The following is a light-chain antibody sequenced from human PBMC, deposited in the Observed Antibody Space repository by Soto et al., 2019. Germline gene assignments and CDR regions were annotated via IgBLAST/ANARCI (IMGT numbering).Light chain of an antibody. Sequence: NFMLTQPHSVSDSPGKTVTISCTGSGGSIASNYVQWYQQRPGSAPTIVIFEDNQRPSGVPDRFSGSIDTSSNSAALTISGLKTEDEADYYCQSYDSDSQGVFGGGTKRTVL. CDR1: GGSIASNY. J-gene: IGLJ3*02. CDR2: EDN. CDR3: QSYDSDSQGV. V-gene: IGLV6-57*02.